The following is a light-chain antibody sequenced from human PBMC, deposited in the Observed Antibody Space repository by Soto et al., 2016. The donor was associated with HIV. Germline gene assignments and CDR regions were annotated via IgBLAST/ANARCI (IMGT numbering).Light chain of an antibody. V-gene: IGLV3-21*03. CDR3: QVWDSSSDHWV. CDR1: NIGSKS. Sequence: SYELTQPPSVSVAPGKTANISCGGNNIGSKSVYWYQQKPGQAPVLVVYDDDDRPSGIPERFSGSSSGNTATLTISRVEIGDEADYYCQVWDSSSDHWVFGGGTKLTVL. J-gene: IGLJ3*02. CDR2: DDD.